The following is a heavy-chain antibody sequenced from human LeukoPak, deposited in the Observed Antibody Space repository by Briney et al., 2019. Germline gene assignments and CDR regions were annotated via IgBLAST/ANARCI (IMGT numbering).Heavy chain of an antibody. CDR3: ARGRVVPAARRWNWFDP. Sequence: SEILSLTCAVYGGSFSGYYWSWIRQPPGKGLEWIGEINHSGSTNYNPSLKSRVTISVDTSKNQFSLKLSSVTAADTAVYYCARGRVVPAARRWNWFDPWGQGTLVTVSS. V-gene: IGHV4-34*01. CDR2: INHSGST. D-gene: IGHD2-2*01. J-gene: IGHJ5*02. CDR1: GGSFSGYY.